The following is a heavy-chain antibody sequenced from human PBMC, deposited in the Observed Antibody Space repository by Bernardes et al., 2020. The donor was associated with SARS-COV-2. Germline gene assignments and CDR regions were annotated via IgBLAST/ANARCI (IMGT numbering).Heavy chain of an antibody. CDR2: VYYSGIT. D-gene: IGHD6-13*01. CDR3: AKTAAGTLNAFDN. Sequence: SEALPLTCTVSGGSVSSFSYYWIWLLQPPGKGLEWIGYVYYSGITNYNPSLKSRVTISVDTSKNQFSLKLSSVTAADTAVYYCAKTAAGTLNAFDNWGQGTKGTGS. CDR1: GGSVSSFSYY. V-gene: IGHV4-61*01. J-gene: IGHJ3*02.